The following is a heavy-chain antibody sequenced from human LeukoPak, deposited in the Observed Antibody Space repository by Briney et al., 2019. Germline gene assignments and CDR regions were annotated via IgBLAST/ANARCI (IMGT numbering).Heavy chain of an antibody. V-gene: IGHV1-46*01. CDR3: ARDPSMIRGENTPYFDY. D-gene: IGHD3-10*01. J-gene: IGHJ4*02. CDR2: INPSGGST. Sequence: GASVKVSCKVSGYTLTELSVHWVRQAPGQGLEWMGIINPSGGSTSYAQKFQGRVTMTRDMSTSTVYMELSSLRSEDTAVYYCARDPSMIRGENTPYFDYWGQGTLVTVSS. CDR1: GYTLTELS.